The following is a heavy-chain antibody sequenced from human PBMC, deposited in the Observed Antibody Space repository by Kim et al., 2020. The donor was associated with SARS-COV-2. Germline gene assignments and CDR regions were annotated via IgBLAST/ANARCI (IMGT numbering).Heavy chain of an antibody. D-gene: IGHD6-25*01. Sequence: YNTDSVKGRVTISRDNAKNSLYLEMSSLRAEDTAVYYCARVQLAAANAFDLWGQGTMVTVSS. CDR3: ARVQLAAANAFDL. V-gene: IGHV3-48*03. J-gene: IGHJ3*01.